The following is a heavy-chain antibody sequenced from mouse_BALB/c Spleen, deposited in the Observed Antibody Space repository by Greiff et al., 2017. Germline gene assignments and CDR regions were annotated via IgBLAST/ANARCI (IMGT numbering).Heavy chain of an antibody. J-gene: IGHJ2*01. D-gene: IGHD1-1*01. CDR1: GFTFSSYA. V-gene: IGHV5-6-5*01. CDR2: ISSGGST. CDR3: ARAITTVGGYYFDY. Sequence: DGHLVESGGGLVKPGGSLKLSCAASGFTFSSYAMSWVRQTPEKRLEWVASISSGGSTYYPDSVKGRFTISRDNARNILYLQMSSLRSEDTAMYYCARAITTVGGYYFDYWGQGTTLTVSS.